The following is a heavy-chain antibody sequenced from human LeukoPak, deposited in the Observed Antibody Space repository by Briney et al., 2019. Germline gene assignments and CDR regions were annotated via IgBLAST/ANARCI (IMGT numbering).Heavy chain of an antibody. CDR3: ARGGYSSTLYGRYQH. CDR1: GFTFSSYP. V-gene: IGHV3-23*01. CDR2: ISGNSGAT. Sequence: GGSLRLSCATSGFTFSSYPMSWVRQAPGRGLEWVSVISGNSGATYYADSVKGRFTISRDNAKNSLYLQMNSLRAEDTAVYYCARGGYSSTLYGRYQHWGQGTLVTVSP. D-gene: IGHD6-13*01. J-gene: IGHJ1*01.